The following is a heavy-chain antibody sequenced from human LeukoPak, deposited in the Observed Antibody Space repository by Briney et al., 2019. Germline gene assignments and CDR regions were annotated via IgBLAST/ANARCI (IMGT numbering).Heavy chain of an antibody. Sequence: GASVKVSCKASGYTFTGYYMHWVRQTPGQGLEWMGWINPNSGGTNYAQKFQGRVTMTRDTSISTAYMELSRLRSDDTAVYYCASESFYGSGSYYHYYYYGMDVWGQGTTVTVSS. CDR2: INPNSGGT. D-gene: IGHD3-10*01. V-gene: IGHV1-2*02. J-gene: IGHJ6*02. CDR3: ASESFYGSGSYYHYYYYGMDV. CDR1: GYTFTGYY.